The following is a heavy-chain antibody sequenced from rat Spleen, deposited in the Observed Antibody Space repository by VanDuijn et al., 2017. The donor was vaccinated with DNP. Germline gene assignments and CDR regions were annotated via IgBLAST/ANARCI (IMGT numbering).Heavy chain of an antibody. J-gene: IGHJ1*01. CDR1: GFTFSDYY. CDR2: ISYEGSST. CDR3: TTTGFPGYHYYWHFDF. Sequence: EVQLVESGGGLVQPGRPLKLSCAASGFTFSDYYMAWVRQAPTKGLELVAYISYEGSSTYYRESVKGRFTISRDHAKSTLYLQMDSLTSEDTATYYCTTTGFPGYHYYWHFDFWGPGTMVTVSS. V-gene: IGHV5-20*01. D-gene: IGHD4-4*01.